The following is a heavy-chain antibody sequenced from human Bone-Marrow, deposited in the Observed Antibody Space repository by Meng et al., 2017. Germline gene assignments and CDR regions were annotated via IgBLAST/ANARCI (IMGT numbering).Heavy chain of an antibody. J-gene: IGHJ4*02. CDR3: SRNRSYSSDY. CDR2: INTDGITT. CDR1: GYTFTSYY. V-gene: IGHV3-74*01. Sequence: SCKASGYTFTSYYMRWVRQSPGQGLVWVSYINTDGITTTYAESVKGRFTIPRDNAKNTVYLKVNSLRGEDTAVYYCSRNRSYSSDYWGQGALVTVSS. D-gene: IGHD1-26*01.